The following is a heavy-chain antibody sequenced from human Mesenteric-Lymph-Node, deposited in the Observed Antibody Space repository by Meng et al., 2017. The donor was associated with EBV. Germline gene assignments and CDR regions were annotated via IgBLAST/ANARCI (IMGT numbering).Heavy chain of an antibody. Sequence: EVFLGGSGGGLVKPGGSLRLSCAASGFSLNSFAMNWVRQAPGKGLEWVSFISSSSSNIQYSDSVKGRFTISRDNANNSLFLQMNSLRHEDTAVYYCMRGWSADYWGQGTLVTVSS. CDR3: MRGWSADY. D-gene: IGHD2-8*01. V-gene: IGHV3-21*01. J-gene: IGHJ4*02. CDR2: ISSSSSNI. CDR1: GFSLNSFA.